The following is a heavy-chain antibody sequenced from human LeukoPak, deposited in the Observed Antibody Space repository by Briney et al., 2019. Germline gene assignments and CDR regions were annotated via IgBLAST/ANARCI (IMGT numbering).Heavy chain of an antibody. Sequence: SETLSLTCTVSGGSISSYYWSWLRQPRGKGREWCGYIYYSGSTNYNPSLKSRVTISVDTSKNQFSLKLSSVTAADTAVYYCARSQVTAILGWFDPWGQGTLVTVSS. CDR2: IYYSGST. J-gene: IGHJ5*02. CDR3: ARSQVTAILGWFDP. V-gene: IGHV4-59*08. CDR1: GGSISSYY. D-gene: IGHD2-21*02.